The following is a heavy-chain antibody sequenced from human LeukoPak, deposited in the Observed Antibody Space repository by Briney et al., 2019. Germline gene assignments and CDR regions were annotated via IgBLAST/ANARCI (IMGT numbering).Heavy chain of an antibody. J-gene: IGHJ4*02. V-gene: IGHV3-21*06. Sequence: PGGSLRLSCAASGFTFSSYSMNWVRQAPGKGLEWVSSISSSSSYIYYADSVRGRFIISRDNARNSLFLQMNSLRAEDTAVYFCATYDSGWYLTYWGQGTLVTVSS. CDR3: ATYDSGWYLTY. CDR2: ISSSSSYI. D-gene: IGHD6-19*01. CDR1: GFTFSSYS.